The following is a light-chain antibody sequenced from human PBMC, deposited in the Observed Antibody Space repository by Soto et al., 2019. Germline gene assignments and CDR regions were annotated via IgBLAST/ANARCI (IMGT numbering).Light chain of an antibody. CDR1: QTVSRSA. CDR3: QQRGTRLTIT. CDR2: DAS. V-gene: IGKV3D-20*02. Sequence: SVTAIQTVSRSALAWYQQNSGQAPRLLIYDASNRATGIPARFSGSVSGADVTLTISCPVPADLPVRSCQQRGTRLTITVCRGTRLEIK. J-gene: IGKJ5*01.